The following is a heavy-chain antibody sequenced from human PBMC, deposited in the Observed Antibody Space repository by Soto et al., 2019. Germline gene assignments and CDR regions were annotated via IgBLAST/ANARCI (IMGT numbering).Heavy chain of an antibody. J-gene: IGHJ4*02. D-gene: IGHD4-17*01. V-gene: IGHV3-23*01. CDR1: GFTFSSYA. CDR2: ISGSGGST. Sequence: GESLRLSCASSGFTFSSYAMSWVRQAPGKGLEWVSAISGSGGSTYYADSVKGRFTISRDNSKNTLYLQMNSLRADDTAVYYCARPTPVIYFDYWGQGTLVTVSS. CDR3: ARPTPVIYFDY.